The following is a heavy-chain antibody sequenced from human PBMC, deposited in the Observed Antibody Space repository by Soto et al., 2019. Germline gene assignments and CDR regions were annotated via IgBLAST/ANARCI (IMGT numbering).Heavy chain of an antibody. CDR3: ARDLPKGDYGDYDWASRFDP. J-gene: IGHJ5*02. CDR1: GYTFTSYA. CDR2: INAGNGNT. D-gene: IGHD4-17*01. V-gene: IGHV1-3*01. Sequence: ASVKVSCKASGYTFTSYAMHWVRQAPGQRLEWMGWINAGNGNTKYSQKFQGRVTITRDTSASTAYMELSSLRSEDTAVYYCARDLPKGDYGDYDWASRFDPWGQGTLVTVSS.